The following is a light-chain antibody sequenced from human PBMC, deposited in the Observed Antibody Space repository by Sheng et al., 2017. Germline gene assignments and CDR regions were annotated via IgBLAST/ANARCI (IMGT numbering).Light chain of an antibody. CDR3: AAWDDSLSGLV. CDR1: QLPKQY. V-gene: IGLV3-25*02. CDR2: KDS. Sequence: SYELTQPPSVSVSPGQTATITCSGDQLPKQYAYWYQQKPGQAPXLLIYKDSERPSEIPERFSGSKSGTSASLAISGLRSEDEADYYCAAWDDSLSGLVFGGGTKLTVL. J-gene: IGLJ3*02.